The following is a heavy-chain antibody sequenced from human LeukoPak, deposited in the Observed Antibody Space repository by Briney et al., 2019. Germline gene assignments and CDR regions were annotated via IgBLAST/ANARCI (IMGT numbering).Heavy chain of an antibody. J-gene: IGHJ3*02. D-gene: IGHD1-26*01. V-gene: IGHV3-74*01. CDR2: INGDGSST. Sequence: GRSLRLSCAASGFTFDDYAMHWVRQAPGKGLVRVSRINGDGSSTINADSVKGRFTISRDNAKNTLYLQMNSLRVDDTAVYYCARGGSPPEALGDTFDIWGQGTMVTVSS. CDR1: GFTFDDYA. CDR3: ARGGSPPEALGDTFDI.